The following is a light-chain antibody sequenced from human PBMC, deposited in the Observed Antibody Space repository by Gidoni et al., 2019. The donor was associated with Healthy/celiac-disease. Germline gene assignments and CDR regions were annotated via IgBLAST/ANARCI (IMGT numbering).Light chain of an antibody. J-gene: IGKJ1*01. V-gene: IGKV1-39*01. CDR3: QQSYSTSWT. CDR2: AAS. Sequence: DIQKTQCPSSLSASVGDRVTITCRASQSISSYLNWYQQKPGKAPKLLIYAASSLQSGVPSRFSGSGSGTDFTLTITILQPEDFATYYCQQSYSTSWTFGQGTRLEIK. CDR1: QSISSY.